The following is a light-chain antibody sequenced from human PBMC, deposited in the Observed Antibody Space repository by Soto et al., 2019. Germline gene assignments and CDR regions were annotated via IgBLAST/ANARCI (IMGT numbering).Light chain of an antibody. CDR2: DVS. V-gene: IGLV2-14*01. Sequence: QSVLTQPASVSGSPGQSITISCTGTSSDVGGYNYVSWYQQHPGKAPKLMIYDVSNRPSGVSNRFSGSKSGNTASLTISGLQAEDDADYYCSSYTSSSTYVFGTGTKVT. CDR3: SSYTSSSTYV. CDR1: SSDVGGYNY. J-gene: IGLJ1*01.